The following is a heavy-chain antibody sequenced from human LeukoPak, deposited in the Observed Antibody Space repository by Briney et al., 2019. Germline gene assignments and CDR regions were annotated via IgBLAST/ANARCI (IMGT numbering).Heavy chain of an antibody. V-gene: IGHV1-8*01. CDR3: ARRYYDIDAFDI. J-gene: IGHJ3*02. Sequence: ASVKVSCKASGYTFTSYDINWVRQATGQGLEWMGWINPNSGNTGYAQKFQGRVTMTRNTSISTAYMELSSLRSEDTAVYYCARRYYDIDAFDIWGQGTMVTVSS. D-gene: IGHD3-22*01. CDR1: GYTFTSYD. CDR2: INPNSGNT.